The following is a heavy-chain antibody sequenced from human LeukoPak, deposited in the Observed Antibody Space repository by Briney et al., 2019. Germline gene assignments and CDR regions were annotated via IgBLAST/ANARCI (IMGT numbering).Heavy chain of an antibody. CDR1: GFTFNSYA. V-gene: IGHV3-30*03. CDR3: ARDMSARVKAFGS. J-gene: IGHJ4*02. D-gene: IGHD3-10*02. CDR2: ISYDGSNK. Sequence: PGGSLRLSCVVSGFTFNSYAMHWVRQAPGKGLEWVAVISYDGSNKYYADSVKGRFTISRDSSKNTLYLQVNSLRAEDTAVYYCARDMSARVKAFGSWGQGTLVTVSS.